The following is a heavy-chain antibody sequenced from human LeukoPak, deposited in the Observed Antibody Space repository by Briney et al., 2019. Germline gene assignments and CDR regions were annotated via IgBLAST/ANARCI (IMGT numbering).Heavy chain of an antibody. Sequence: SETLSLTCAVSGDSISSSNWWTWVRQPPGKRLEWIGEIYPSGSTNYNPSLKSRVTISVDKSKNQFSLKLSSVTAADTAVYYCARNGGNSDVDYWGQGTLVTVYS. J-gene: IGHJ4*02. V-gene: IGHV4-4*02. CDR2: IYPSGST. CDR1: GDSISSSNW. D-gene: IGHD4-23*01. CDR3: ARNGGNSDVDY.